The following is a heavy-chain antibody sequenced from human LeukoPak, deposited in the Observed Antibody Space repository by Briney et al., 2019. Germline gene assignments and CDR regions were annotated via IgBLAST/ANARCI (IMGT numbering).Heavy chain of an antibody. D-gene: IGHD2-15*01. Sequence: GRSLRLSCAASGFTFSSYAMHWVRQAPGKGLEWVAVISYDGSNKYYADSVKGRFTISRDNSKNTLYLQMNSLRAEDTAVYYCAKDIPVWYFDYWGQGTLVTVSS. CDR3: AKDIPVWYFDY. V-gene: IGHV3-30-3*02. J-gene: IGHJ4*02. CDR1: GFTFSSYA. CDR2: ISYDGSNK.